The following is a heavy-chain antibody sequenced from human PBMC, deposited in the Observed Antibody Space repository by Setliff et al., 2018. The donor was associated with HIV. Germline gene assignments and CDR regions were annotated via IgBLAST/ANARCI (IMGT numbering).Heavy chain of an antibody. J-gene: IGHJ5*02. CDR3: ARRPISPYTLTTGMLDP. D-gene: IGHD3-10*01. V-gene: IGHV4-34*01. CDR1: GGSFSGYY. CDR2: INEGGNT. Sequence: SETLSLTCGVYGGSFSGYYWTWIRQPPGKGLQWIGEINEGGNTNYDPSLKSRVTMTVDTSKNQISLRLISLTAADTAVYYCARRPISPYTLTTGMLDPWGQGTLVTVSS.